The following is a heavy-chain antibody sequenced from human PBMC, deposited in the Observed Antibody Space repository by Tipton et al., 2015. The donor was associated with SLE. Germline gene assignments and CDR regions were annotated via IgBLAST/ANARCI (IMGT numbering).Heavy chain of an antibody. Sequence: SLRLSCAASGFTVSSNYMSWVRQAPGKGLEWVSVIYSGGSTYYADSVKGRFTISRDISENKLFLQMNSLRVEDTAVYYCARAGIGGGALDSWGQGTMVTVSS. V-gene: IGHV3-53*01. J-gene: IGHJ3*01. CDR3: ARAGIGGGALDS. D-gene: IGHD2-21*01. CDR1: GFTVSSNY. CDR2: IYSGGST.